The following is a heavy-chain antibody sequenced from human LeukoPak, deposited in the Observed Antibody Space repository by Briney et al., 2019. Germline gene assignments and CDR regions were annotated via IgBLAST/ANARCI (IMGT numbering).Heavy chain of an antibody. V-gene: IGHV3-30*02. CDR3: ARDRGNSGFNFDY. CDR1: GFTFSSYG. J-gene: IGHJ4*02. CDR2: IRYDGSNK. Sequence: GGSLRLSCAASGFTFSSYGMHWVRQAPGKGLEWVAFIRYDGSNKYYADSVKGRFTISRDNSKNTLYLQMNSLRAEDTAVYYCARDRGNSGFNFDYWGQGTLVTVSS. D-gene: IGHD4-23*01.